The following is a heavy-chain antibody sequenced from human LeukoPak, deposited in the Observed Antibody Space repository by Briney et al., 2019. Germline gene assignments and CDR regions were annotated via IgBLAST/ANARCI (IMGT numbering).Heavy chain of an antibody. CDR3: AKGRLMVGVYFDY. CDR1: GFTFSSYG. D-gene: IGHD3-10*02. Sequence: GGSLRLSCAASGFTFSSYGMHWVRQAPGKGLEWVAVILYDGSNKYYADSVKGRFTISRDNSKNTLYLQMNSLRAEDTAVYYCAKGRLMVGVYFDYWGQGTLVTVSS. J-gene: IGHJ4*02. CDR2: ILYDGSNK. V-gene: IGHV3-30*18.